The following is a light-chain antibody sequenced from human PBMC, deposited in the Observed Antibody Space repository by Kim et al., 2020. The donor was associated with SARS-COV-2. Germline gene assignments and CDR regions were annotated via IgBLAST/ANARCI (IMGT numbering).Light chain of an antibody. CDR1: NIGSKS. CDR2: YDS. Sequence: PGKTARITCGGNNIGSKSVHWYQQKPGQAPVLVIYYDSDRPSGIPERFSGSNSGNTATLTISRVEAGDEADYYCQVWDSSSDHPVFGGVTQLTVL. V-gene: IGLV3-21*04. J-gene: IGLJ2*01. CDR3: QVWDSSSDHPV.